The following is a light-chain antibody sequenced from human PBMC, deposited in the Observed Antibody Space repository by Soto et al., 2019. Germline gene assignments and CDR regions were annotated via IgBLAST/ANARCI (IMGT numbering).Light chain of an antibody. CDR2: DAS. J-gene: IGKJ1*01. Sequence: DIQMTQSPSTLSASVGDRVTITCRASQSISSWLAWYQQKPGKAPKLLIYDASSLESGVPSRFSGSGSGTEFTLTISSLQPDDFATYYCQQYNSYWATFGQGTKVDI. V-gene: IGKV1-5*01. CDR1: QSISSW. CDR3: QQYNSYWAT.